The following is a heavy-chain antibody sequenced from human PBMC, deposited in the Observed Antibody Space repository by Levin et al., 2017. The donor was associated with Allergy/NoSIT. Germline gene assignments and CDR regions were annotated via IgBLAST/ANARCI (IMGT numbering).Heavy chain of an antibody. Sequence: RESLKISCKASGYTFSSYAMHWVRQTPGKRLEWMGWITAGKGNTRYSQKFQGRVTITRDTSASTAYMEMSSLRSEDTAVYYCATSSHYDFWSGLDYWGQGTLLTV. CDR1: GYTFSSYA. CDR2: ITAGKGNT. CDR3: ATSSHYDFWSGLDY. D-gene: IGHD3-3*01. J-gene: IGHJ4*02. V-gene: IGHV1-3*01.